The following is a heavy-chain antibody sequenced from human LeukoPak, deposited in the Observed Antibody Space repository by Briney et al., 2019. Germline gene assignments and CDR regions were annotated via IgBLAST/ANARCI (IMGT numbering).Heavy chain of an antibody. CDR3: GLPPSPPYYCYYMDV. CDR2: IIPIFGTA. J-gene: IGHJ6*03. Sequence: SVKVSCKASGGTFSSYAISWVRQAPGQGLEWMGGIIPIFGTANYAQKFQGRVTITTDESTSTAHMELSSLRSEDTAAYYCGLPPSPPYYCYYMDVWGKGTTVTVSS. CDR1: GGTFSSYA. V-gene: IGHV1-69*05.